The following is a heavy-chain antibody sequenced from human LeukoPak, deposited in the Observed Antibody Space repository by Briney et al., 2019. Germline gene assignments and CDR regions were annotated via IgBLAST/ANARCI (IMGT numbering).Heavy chain of an antibody. CDR2: ISSSGSAI. V-gene: IGHV3-48*03. CDR3: ARESLYGNWFDS. Sequence: GGTLRLSCAASGFTFSRSEMNWVRQAPGKGLEWVSYISSSGSAIYYADSVKGRFTISRDNAKNSLYLQMNSLRTEDTAVYYCARESLYGNWFDSWGQGTLVTVSS. D-gene: IGHD2-8*01. J-gene: IGHJ5*01. CDR1: GFTFSRSE.